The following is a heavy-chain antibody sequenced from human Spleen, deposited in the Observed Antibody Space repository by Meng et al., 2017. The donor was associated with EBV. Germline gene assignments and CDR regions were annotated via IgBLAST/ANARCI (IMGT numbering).Heavy chain of an antibody. Sequence: QGELVGHGEGLVQPGGSLRLSCEASGFTFSDYYMNWIRQAPGKGLEWLSYIDGSGRTIRYADSVKGRFTISRDNAKNSLYLRMDSLRDEDTAVYYCAVNIVGDGYFEHWGQGTLVTVSS. D-gene: IGHD1-26*01. V-gene: IGHV3-11*01. J-gene: IGHJ4*02. CDR1: GFTFSDYY. CDR3: AVNIVGDGYFEH. CDR2: IDGSGRTI.